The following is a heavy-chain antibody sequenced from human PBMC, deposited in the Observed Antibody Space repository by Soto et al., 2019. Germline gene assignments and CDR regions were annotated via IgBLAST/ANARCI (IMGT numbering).Heavy chain of an antibody. D-gene: IGHD3-10*01. CDR2: IYYSGST. V-gene: IGHV4-39*01. CDR3: ARQGDYSEYYFDY. Sequence: SETLSLTCTVSGGSISSSSYYWGWIRQSPGKGLEWIGSIYYSGSTYYNPSLKSRVTISVDTSKNQFSLKLSSVTAADTAVYYCARQGDYSEYYFDYWGQGTLVTVSS. J-gene: IGHJ4*02. CDR1: GGSISSSSYY.